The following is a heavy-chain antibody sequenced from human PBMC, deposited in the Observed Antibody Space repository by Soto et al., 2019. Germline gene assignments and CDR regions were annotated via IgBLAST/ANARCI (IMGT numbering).Heavy chain of an antibody. J-gene: IGHJ5*02. V-gene: IGHV1-69*13. CDR2: IIPIFGTA. Sequence: GASVKVSCKASGGTFSSYAISWVRQAPGQGLEWMGGIIPIFGTANYAQKFQGRVTITADESTSTAYMELSSLRSEDTAVYYCARGRFLEWLGWFDPWGQGTPVTVSS. D-gene: IGHD3-3*01. CDR3: ARGRFLEWLGWFDP. CDR1: GGTFSSYA.